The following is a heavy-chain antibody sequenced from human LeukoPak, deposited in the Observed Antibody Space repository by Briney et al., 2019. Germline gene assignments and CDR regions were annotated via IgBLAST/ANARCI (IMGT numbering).Heavy chain of an antibody. J-gene: IGHJ3*02. CDR2: INHSEST. D-gene: IGHD3-22*01. V-gene: IGHV4-34*01. CDR3: AGTMIVVVNVAFDI. CDR1: GGSFSGYY. Sequence: PSETLSLTCAVYGGSFSGYYWSWIRQPPGKGLEWIGEINHSESTNYNPSLKSRVTISVDTSKNQFSLKLSSVTAADTAVYYCAGTMIVVVNVAFDIWGQGTMVTVSS.